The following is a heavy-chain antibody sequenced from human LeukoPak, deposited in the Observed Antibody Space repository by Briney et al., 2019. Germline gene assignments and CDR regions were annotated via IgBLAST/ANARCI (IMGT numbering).Heavy chain of an antibody. CDR2: IKQDGSEK. Sequence: GGSLRLSCAASGFTFSSYWMSWVRQAPGKGLEWVANIKQDGSEKYYVDSVKGRFTISRDNAKNSLYLQMNSLRAEDTAVYYCARDRGGSGAEDASDIWGQGTMVTVSS. CDR1: GFTFSSYW. V-gene: IGHV3-7*01. CDR3: ARDRGGSGAEDASDI. D-gene: IGHD3-10*01. J-gene: IGHJ3*02.